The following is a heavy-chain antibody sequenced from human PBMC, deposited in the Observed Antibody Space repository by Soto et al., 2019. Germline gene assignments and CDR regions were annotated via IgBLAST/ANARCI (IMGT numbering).Heavy chain of an antibody. D-gene: IGHD1-7*01. Sequence: SQTLSLTCAISGDSVSSNSAAWNWIRQSPSRGLEWLGRTYYRSKWYNDYAVSVKSRITINPDTSKNQFSLQLNSVTPEDTAVYYCARGGTQEHWNYYYGMDVWGQGTTVTVSS. CDR2: TYYRSKWYN. CDR3: ARGGTQEHWNYYYGMDV. CDR1: GDSVSSNSAA. J-gene: IGHJ6*02. V-gene: IGHV6-1*01.